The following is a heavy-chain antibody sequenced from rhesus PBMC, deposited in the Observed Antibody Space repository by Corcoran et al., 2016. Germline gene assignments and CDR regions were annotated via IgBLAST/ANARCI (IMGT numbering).Heavy chain of an antibody. CDR1: GGSFSNTY. V-gene: IGHV4-173*01. J-gene: IGHJ4*01. CDR2: IMGGGGNM. D-gene: IGHD2-21*01. CDR3: ARGCAGRGCPLVHIDF. Sequence: QLQLQESGPGLVKPSETLSLACAVSGGSFSNTYWVWIRTPPGQGLTWIVRIMGGGGNMDYTPSLKRRVSISTDSSKNQFSLKLTAVTAEDTAGYFCARGCAGRGCPLVHIDFWGQGVLVTVSS.